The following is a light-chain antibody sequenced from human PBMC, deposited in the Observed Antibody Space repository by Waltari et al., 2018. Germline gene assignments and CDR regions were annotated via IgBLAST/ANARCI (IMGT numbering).Light chain of an antibody. J-gene: IGLJ3*02. CDR3: QVWDTISDHWV. Sequence: SYVLTQAPSVSVAPGQTATITCGGNEVGRKNVHWYQQKPGQPPVVVIYDDSDRPSGIPERISGSNSGNTATLTINRVEAGDEADYYCQVWDTISDHWVFGGGTKLTVL. CDR1: EVGRKN. CDR2: DDS. V-gene: IGLV3-21*02.